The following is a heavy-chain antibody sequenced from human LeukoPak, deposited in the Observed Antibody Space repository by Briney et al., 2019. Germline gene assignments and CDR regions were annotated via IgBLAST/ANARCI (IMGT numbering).Heavy chain of an antibody. D-gene: IGHD5-12*01. CDR1: GFTFSSYE. CDR3: ATLAKDDL. J-gene: IGHJ4*02. V-gene: IGHV3-48*03. Sequence: PGGSLRLSCAASGFTFSSYEMNWVRQAPGTGLEWVSYISSSGSTIYYADSVKGRFTISRDNSKNTLYLQMNSLRAEDTAVYYCATLAKDDLWGQGTLVTVSS. CDR2: ISSSGSTI.